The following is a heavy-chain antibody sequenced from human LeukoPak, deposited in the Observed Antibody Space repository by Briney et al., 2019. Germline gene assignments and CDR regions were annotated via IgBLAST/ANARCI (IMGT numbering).Heavy chain of an antibody. Sequence: SETLSLTCTVSGGSISSSSAYWGWIRQPPGKGLEWIGSIYYSKNTYYNPSLKSRVTISVDTSKNQFSLKLSSVTAADTAVYYCARDPGYSSSWYGNYFDYWGQGTLVTVSS. CDR1: GGSISSSSAY. CDR2: IYYSKNT. J-gene: IGHJ4*02. CDR3: ARDPGYSSSWYGNYFDY. D-gene: IGHD6-13*01. V-gene: IGHV4-39*07.